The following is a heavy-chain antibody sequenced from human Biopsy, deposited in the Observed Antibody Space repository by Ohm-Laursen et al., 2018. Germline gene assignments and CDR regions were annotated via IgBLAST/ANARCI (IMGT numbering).Heavy chain of an antibody. V-gene: IGHV3-23*01. CDR1: GITTRSYW. Sequence: GSLRLSCTASGITTRSYWMSWIRQAPGKGLEWVSAIRSTGGSTYYANSVKGRFTISRDNSKNILFLQVNNLRAEDTAIYYCTKADDFWSPEGYYYYFSGMDVWGQGTTVTVSS. D-gene: IGHD3-3*01. CDR2: IRSTGGST. CDR3: TKADDFWSPEGYYYYFSGMDV. J-gene: IGHJ6*02.